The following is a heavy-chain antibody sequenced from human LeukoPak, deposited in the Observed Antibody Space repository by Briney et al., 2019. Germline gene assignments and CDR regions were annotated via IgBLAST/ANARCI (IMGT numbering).Heavy chain of an antibody. CDR2: IYSSGST. D-gene: IGHD6-6*01. Sequence: PSETLSLTCTVSGGSISSYYWSWIRQPAGKGLEWIGRIYSSGSTNYNPSLKGRVPMSVDTSKNQFSLKLSSVTAADTAVYYCARWADKSSSSSRVAFDIWGQGTLVTVSS. CDR3: ARWADKSSSSSRVAFDI. V-gene: IGHV4-4*07. J-gene: IGHJ3*02. CDR1: GGSISSYY.